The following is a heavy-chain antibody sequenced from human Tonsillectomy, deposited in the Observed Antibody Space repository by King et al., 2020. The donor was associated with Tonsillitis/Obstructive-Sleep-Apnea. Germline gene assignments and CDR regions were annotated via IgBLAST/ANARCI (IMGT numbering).Heavy chain of an antibody. J-gene: IGHJ6*02. CDR2: IDPSDSYV. D-gene: IGHD5-18*01. Sequence: EMQLVQSGVEVKKPGESLRISCKGSGYGFSSYWITWVRQMPEKGLEWMGRIDPSDSYVNYSPSFQGHFTISVDKSISAAYLQWSSLKASDTAVYYCARTVDTNMDSDPFYGMEGWGPGTTVTVSS. CDR1: GYGFSSYW. V-gene: IGHV5-10-1*03. CDR3: ARTVDTNMDSDPFYGMEG.